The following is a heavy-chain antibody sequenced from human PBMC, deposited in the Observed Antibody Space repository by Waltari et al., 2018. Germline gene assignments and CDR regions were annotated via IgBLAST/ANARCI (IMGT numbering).Heavy chain of an antibody. V-gene: IGHV3-21*01. CDR1: GFTFSSYS. CDR3: ARVGSTGYSSGWYVGYYYYYGMDV. J-gene: IGHJ6*02. D-gene: IGHD6-19*01. Sequence: EVQLVESGGGLVKPGGSLRLSCAASGFTFSSYSMNWVRQAPGKGLEWVSSISSSSSYIYDADSVKGRFTISRDNAKNSLYLQMNSLRAEDTAVYYCARVGSTGYSSGWYVGYYYYYGMDVWGQGTTVTVSS. CDR2: ISSSSSYI.